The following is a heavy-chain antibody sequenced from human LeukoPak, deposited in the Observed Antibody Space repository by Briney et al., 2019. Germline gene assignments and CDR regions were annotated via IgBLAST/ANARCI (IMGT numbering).Heavy chain of an antibody. J-gene: IGHJ4*02. D-gene: IGHD4-23*01. CDR1: GFTFSSYS. Sequence: GGSLRLSCAASGFTFSSYSMSWIRQAPGKGLEWVSYISSGSTYTNYADSVEGRFTISRDNAKNSLYLQMNSLRAEDTAVYYCARGDYGGDYFDYWGQGTLVTVSS. CDR2: ISSGSTYT. CDR3: ARGDYGGDYFDY. V-gene: IGHV3-11*05.